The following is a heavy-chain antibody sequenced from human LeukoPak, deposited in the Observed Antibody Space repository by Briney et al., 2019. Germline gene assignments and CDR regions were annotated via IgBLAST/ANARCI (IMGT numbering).Heavy chain of an antibody. D-gene: IGHD2-2*01. CDR1: GFTFRSFW. Sequence: GGPLRLSCAASGFTFRSFWMHWVRQAPGKGLLWVSRINSDGTSTTYADSVKGRFTISRDNAKNTVYLQMNSLRAGDTAVYYCARTLGVPSAFDPWGQGTLVTVSS. CDR3: ARTLGVPSAFDP. CDR2: INSDGTST. V-gene: IGHV3-74*01. J-gene: IGHJ5*02.